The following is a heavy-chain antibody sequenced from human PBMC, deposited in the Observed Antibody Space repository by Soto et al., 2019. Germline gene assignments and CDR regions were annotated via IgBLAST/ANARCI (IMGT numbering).Heavy chain of an antibody. CDR1: GGSITSSSYY. CDR2: IYYTGST. CDR3: ARDKITGLFDY. D-gene: IGHD2-8*02. J-gene: IGHJ4*02. V-gene: IGHV4-39*02. Sequence: SETLSLTCTVSGGSITSSSYYWGWIRQPPGKGLEWIGSIYYTGSTYYNPSLKSRVTISVDTSKNQFSLKLTSVTAADTAVYYCARDKITGLFDYWGQGTLVTVSS.